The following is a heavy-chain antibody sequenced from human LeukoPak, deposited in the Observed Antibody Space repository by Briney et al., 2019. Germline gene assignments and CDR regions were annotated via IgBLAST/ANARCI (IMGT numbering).Heavy chain of an antibody. CDR3: ARGTFRYKPGVPFDY. D-gene: IGHD3-16*01. CDR2: INHSGST. J-gene: IGHJ4*02. CDR1: GGSFSGYY. Sequence: SETLSLTCAVYGGSFSGYYWSWIRQPPGKGLEWMWEINHSGSTNYNPSLKSRVTISVDTSKNQFSLKLSSVTAADTAVYYCARGTFRYKPGVPFDYWGQGTLVTVSS. V-gene: IGHV4-34*01.